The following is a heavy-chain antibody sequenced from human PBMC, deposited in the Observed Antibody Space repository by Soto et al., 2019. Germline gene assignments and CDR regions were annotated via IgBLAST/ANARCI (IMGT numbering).Heavy chain of an antibody. CDR1: GPTFNNAW. V-gene: IGHV3-15*01. CDR2: IKGNIDGGTT. CDR3: TAGGARGTHYGLDV. Sequence: EMQLVESGGGLVKPGGALRVSCTASGPTFNNAWMSWVRQAPGKGLEWVGRIKGNIDGGTTDYAAPVKGRFTISRDHSTNTLFLQMNSLKTEDTAVYYCTAGGARGTHYGLDVWGQGTTVTVSS. J-gene: IGHJ6*02. D-gene: IGHD3-10*01.